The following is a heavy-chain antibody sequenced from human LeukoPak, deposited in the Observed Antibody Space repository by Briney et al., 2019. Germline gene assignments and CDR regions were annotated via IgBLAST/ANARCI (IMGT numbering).Heavy chain of an antibody. CDR2: ISSSSSTI. Sequence: GGSLRLSCAASGFTFSSYSMNWVRQAPGKGLEWVSYISSSSSTIYYADSVKGRFTISRVNAKNSLYLQMNSLRDEDTAVYYCARGPEIVLRFLEWLPDNWFVPWGQGTLVTVSS. CDR1: GFTFSSYS. V-gene: IGHV3-48*02. CDR3: ARGPEIVLRFLEWLPDNWFVP. D-gene: IGHD3-3*01. J-gene: IGHJ5*02.